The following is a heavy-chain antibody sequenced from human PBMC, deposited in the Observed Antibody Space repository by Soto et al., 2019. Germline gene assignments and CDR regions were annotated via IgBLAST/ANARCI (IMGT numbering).Heavy chain of an antibody. CDR1: GYSFTSHW. Sequence: GESLKITCKRSGYSFTSHWIAWVRQMPGKGLEWMGIVWPGVSDITYNPPFEGEVTISVDGSTRTAYLQWSSLRASDSAMYYCARGGSADSSGYMNWFYPWGQGTLVTVSS. CDR3: ARGGSADSSGYMNWFYP. J-gene: IGHJ5*02. D-gene: IGHD3-22*01. V-gene: IGHV5-51*01. CDR2: VWPGVSDI.